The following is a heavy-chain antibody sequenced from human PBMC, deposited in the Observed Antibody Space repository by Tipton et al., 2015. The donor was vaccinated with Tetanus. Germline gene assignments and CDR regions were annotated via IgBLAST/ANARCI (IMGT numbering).Heavy chain of an antibody. V-gene: IGHV4-39*01. CDR2: IYYSGSS. D-gene: IGHD3-3*01. Sequence: TLFLTCTVSGGSISGSSYYWGWIRQPPGKGLEWIGSIYYSGSSYYNPTLKSRVTISVDTSKNQFSLKLDSVTAADAAVYYCARANYDSSKKGPFDSWGQGSLVIVSS. CDR3: ARANYDSSKKGPFDS. CDR1: GGSISGSSYY. J-gene: IGHJ4*02.